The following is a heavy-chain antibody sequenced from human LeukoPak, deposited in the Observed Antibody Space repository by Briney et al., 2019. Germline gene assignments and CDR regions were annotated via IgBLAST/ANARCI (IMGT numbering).Heavy chain of an antibody. V-gene: IGHV1-2*02. CDR2: INPNSGGT. CDR1: GYTFTGYY. CDR3: ARVYSIAAAGTWWFDP. J-gene: IGHJ5*02. Sequence: ASVTVSCKSSGYTFTGYYMHWVRQAPGQGLEWMGWINPNSGGTNYAQKFQGRDTMTRDTSISTAYMELSRLRSDDTAVYYCARVYSIAAAGTWWFDPWGQGTLVTVSS. D-gene: IGHD6-13*01.